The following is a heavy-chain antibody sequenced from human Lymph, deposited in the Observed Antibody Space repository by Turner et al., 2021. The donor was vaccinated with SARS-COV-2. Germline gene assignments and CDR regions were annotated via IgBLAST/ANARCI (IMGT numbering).Heavy chain of an antibody. V-gene: IGHV3-21*01. J-gene: IGHJ4*02. CDR1: GFSFSTYS. D-gene: IGHD5-12*01. CDR2: ISSRSSYI. CDR3: ARDGTNLGWLHPEYYFDY. Sequence: EMQLVVAGGGLIKPGGSVRPSRAASGFSFSTYSMNWVRQAPGKGLEWVSVISSRSSYIYYADSVKGRFNISRDNAKNSLYLQMNSLRAENTALYYWARDGTNLGWLHPEYYFDYWGQGTLVTVSS.